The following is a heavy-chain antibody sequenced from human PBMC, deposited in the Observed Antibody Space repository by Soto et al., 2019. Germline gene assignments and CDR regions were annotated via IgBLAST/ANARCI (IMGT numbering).Heavy chain of an antibody. Sequence: SETLSLTCSFSGDSVTSHYLTWIRQSPEKGLEWIGYMHYTGFSHYNPSLKSRLTISVDRSKNQFSLKLSSVTVADTAVYYCARDTMVRGVMGRSHLFDYWGQGTLVTVSS. CDR2: MHYTGFS. J-gene: IGHJ4*02. CDR1: GDSVTSHY. CDR3: ARDTMVRGVMGRSHLFDY. V-gene: IGHV4-59*02. D-gene: IGHD3-10*01.